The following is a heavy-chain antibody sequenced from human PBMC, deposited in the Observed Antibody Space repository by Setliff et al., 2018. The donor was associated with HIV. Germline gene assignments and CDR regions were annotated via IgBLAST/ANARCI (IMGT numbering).Heavy chain of an antibody. CDR3: ARYTRSGLEAFDI. J-gene: IGHJ3*02. CDR2: IYYSGST. CDR1: GASISSGDYY. V-gene: IGHV4-30-4*08. D-gene: IGHD5-12*01. Sequence: SETLSLTCTVSGASISSGDYYWSWIRQPPGKDLEWFGYIYYSGSTYYNPSLKGRVSISTDTSKNQFSLRLTSVTAADTALYYCARYTRSGLEAFDIWGPGTMVTVSS.